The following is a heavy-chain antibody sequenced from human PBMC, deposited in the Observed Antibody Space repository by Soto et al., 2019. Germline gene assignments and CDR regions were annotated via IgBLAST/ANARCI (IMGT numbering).Heavy chain of an antibody. Sequence: QVQMVQSGAEVKRPGASVKVSCKASGYTFTDHYIHWLRQAPGQSLEWMGWINPYSGGTHFAWKFQDRVTMARDTSVSTAYMELSSLKSDDTAVYYCARPKYGETYFDSWGQGTVVTVSS. V-gene: IGHV1-2*02. CDR1: GYTFTDHY. CDR2: INPYSGGT. J-gene: IGHJ4*02. D-gene: IGHD2-21*01. CDR3: ARPKYGETYFDS.